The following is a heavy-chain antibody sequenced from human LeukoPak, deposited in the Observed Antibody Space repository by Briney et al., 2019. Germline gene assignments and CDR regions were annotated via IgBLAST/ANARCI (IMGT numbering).Heavy chain of an antibody. D-gene: IGHD3-9*01. V-gene: IGHV3-33*01. J-gene: IGHJ4*02. CDR1: GFTFRNFG. CDR2: IWYDGSNK. Sequence: GTSLRLSCAASGFTFRNFGMHWVRLAPGKGLEWVAVIWYDGSNKYYADSVKGRSTISRENSKNTLYLQINSLRVEDTAVYYCARDLRSARYDYWGQGTPVIVSS. CDR3: ARDLRSARYDY.